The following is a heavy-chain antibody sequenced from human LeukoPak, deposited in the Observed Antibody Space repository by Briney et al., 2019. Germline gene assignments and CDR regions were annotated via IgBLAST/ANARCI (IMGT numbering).Heavy chain of an antibody. J-gene: IGHJ5*02. CDR1: GGTFSSYA. V-gene: IGHV1-69*13. Sequence: SVKVSCKASGGTFSSYAISWVRQAPGQGLEWMGGIIPIFGTANYAQKFQGRVTITADESTSTAYMELSSLRSEDTAVYYCARADPITIFGVVIHTNWFDPWGQGTLVTVSP. CDR3: ARADPITIFGVVIHTNWFDP. CDR2: IIPIFGTA. D-gene: IGHD3-3*01.